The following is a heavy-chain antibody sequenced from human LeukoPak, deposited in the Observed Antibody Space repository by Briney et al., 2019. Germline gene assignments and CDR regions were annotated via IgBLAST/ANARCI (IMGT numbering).Heavy chain of an antibody. J-gene: IGHJ4*02. CDR1: GFTFSSYS. CDR3: ARLPAYCSSTSCYYDY. Sequence: GSLRLSCAASGFTFSSYSMNWVRQAPGKGLEWVSYISSASGGIYYADSVKGRFTISRDNAKNSLFLQMNSLRAEDTAVYYCARLPAYCSSTSCYYDYWGQGTLVTVSS. CDR2: ISSASGGI. D-gene: IGHD2-2*01. V-gene: IGHV3-48*04.